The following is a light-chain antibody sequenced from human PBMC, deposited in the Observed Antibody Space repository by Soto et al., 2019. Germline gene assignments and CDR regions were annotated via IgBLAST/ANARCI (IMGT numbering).Light chain of an antibody. CDR3: CSYTGSSTFYV. V-gene: IGLV2-23*02. J-gene: IGLJ1*01. CDR1: SSDVGSYNL. CDR2: EVS. Sequence: QSVLAQPASVSGSPGQSITISCTGTSSDVGSYNLISWYQQYPGKAPKLMIYEVSKRPSGVSNRFSGSKSGNTASLTISGLQAEDEADYYSCSYTGSSTFYVFGTGTKVTVL.